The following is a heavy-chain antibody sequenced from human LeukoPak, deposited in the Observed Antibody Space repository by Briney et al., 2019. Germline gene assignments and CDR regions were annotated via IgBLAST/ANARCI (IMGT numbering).Heavy chain of an antibody. CDR1: GGSISSYS. CDR3: ARATTMVRGVIQAPNYYYYYGMDV. J-gene: IGHJ6*02. Sequence: SETLSLTCTVSGGSISSYSWSWIRQPPGKGLEWIGYIYYSGSTNYNPSLKSRVTISVDTSKNQFSLKLSSVTAADTAVYYCARATTMVRGVIQAPNYYYYYGMDVWGQGTTVTVSS. D-gene: IGHD3-10*01. V-gene: IGHV4-59*01. CDR2: IYYSGST.